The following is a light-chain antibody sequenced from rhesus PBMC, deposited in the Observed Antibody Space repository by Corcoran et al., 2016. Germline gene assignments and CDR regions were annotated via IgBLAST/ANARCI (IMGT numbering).Light chain of an antibody. CDR2: EVS. Sequence: QAALTQPPSVSGSPGPSVTLSCTGTSSDIGSYNYVSWYQQHPGSAPKLMIYEVSKRPSGVSDRFSGSKSGNTASLTIPGLQAEDEADYYCSSYAGSNTFIFGTGTRLTVL. V-gene: IGLV2-32*02. CDR3: SSYAGSNTFI. J-gene: IGLJ1*01. CDR1: SSDIGSYNY.